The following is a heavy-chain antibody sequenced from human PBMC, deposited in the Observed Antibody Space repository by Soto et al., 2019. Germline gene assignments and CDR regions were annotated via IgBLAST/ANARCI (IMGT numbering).Heavy chain of an antibody. Sequence: ASVKVSCKASGYTFTGYYMHWVRQAPGQGLEWMGWINPNSGGTNYAQKFQGWVTMTRGTSISTAYMELSRLRSDDTAVYYCARSSYRDIVVVPAAPGNYMDVWGKGTTVTVSS. CDR3: ARSSYRDIVVVPAAPGNYMDV. CDR1: GYTFTGYY. J-gene: IGHJ6*03. D-gene: IGHD2-2*01. V-gene: IGHV1-2*04. CDR2: INPNSGGT.